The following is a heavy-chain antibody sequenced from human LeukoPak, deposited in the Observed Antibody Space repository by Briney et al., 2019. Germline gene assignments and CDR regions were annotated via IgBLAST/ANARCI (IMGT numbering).Heavy chain of an antibody. D-gene: IGHD6-13*01. J-gene: IGHJ5*02. CDR3: ARERLLGEQQLVQEWFNP. V-gene: IGHV4-39*07. CDR2: IYYSGST. Sequence: PSETLSLTCTVSGGSISSSSYYWGWIRQPPGKGLEWIGSIYYSGSTYYNPSLKSRVTISVDTSKNQFSLQLNSVTPEDTAVYYCARERLLGEQQLVQEWFNPWGQGTLVTVSS. CDR1: GGSISSSSYY.